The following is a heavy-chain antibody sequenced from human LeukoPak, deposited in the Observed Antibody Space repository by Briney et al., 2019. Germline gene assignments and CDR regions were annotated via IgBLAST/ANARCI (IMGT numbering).Heavy chain of an antibody. CDR3: AKSSGYSGGWSLDYFDY. V-gene: IGHV3-23*01. CDR1: GFTFSSYA. D-gene: IGHD6-19*01. CDR2: ISGSGGST. Sequence: PGGSLRLSCAASGFTFSSYAMSWVRQAPGKGLEWVSAISGSGGSTYYADSVKGRFTISRDNSKNTLYLQMNSLRAEDTAVYYCAKSSGYSGGWSLDYFDYWGQGTLVTVSS. J-gene: IGHJ4*02.